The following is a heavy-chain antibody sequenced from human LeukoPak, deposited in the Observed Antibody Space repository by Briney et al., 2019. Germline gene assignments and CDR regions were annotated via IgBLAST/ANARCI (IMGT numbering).Heavy chain of an antibody. CDR1: GFTFDDYG. CDR3: ARDPTLGYCSGGSCYPIPYGMDV. V-gene: IGHV3-20*01. CDR2: INLNGGST. J-gene: IGHJ6*02. Sequence: AGGSLRLSCAASGFTFDDYGMSWVRQAPGKGLEWVSGINLNGGSTGYADSVKGRFTISRDNAKNSLYLQMNSLRAEDTALYHCARDPTLGYCSGGSCYPIPYGMDVWGQGTTVTVSS. D-gene: IGHD2-15*01.